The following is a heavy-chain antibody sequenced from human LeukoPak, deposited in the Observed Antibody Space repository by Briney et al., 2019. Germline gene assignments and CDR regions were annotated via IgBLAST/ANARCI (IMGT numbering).Heavy chain of an antibody. Sequence: ASVKVSCKASGYTFTSYYMHWVRQAPGQGLEWMGIINPNGGSTSYAQKFQGRVTKTRDTSTSTVYMELSSLRSEDTAVYYWARESGFGVTFDYWGQGTLVTVSS. CDR2: INPNGGST. V-gene: IGHV1-46*01. D-gene: IGHD3-10*01. J-gene: IGHJ4*02. CDR3: ARESGFGVTFDY. CDR1: GYTFTSYY.